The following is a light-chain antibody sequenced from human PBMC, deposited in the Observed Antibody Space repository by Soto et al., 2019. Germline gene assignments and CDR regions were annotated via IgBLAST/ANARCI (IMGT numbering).Light chain of an antibody. Sequence: QSVLTQPASVSGSPGQSVTISCTGTRSDVGNYIFVSWYGQHPGKAPKLMIYDINNRPSGVSNRFSGSKSGNPAPLTISGLQAEDEADYYCVSYTTSASYVFGTGTKVTVL. J-gene: IGLJ1*01. CDR2: DIN. CDR1: RSDVGNYIF. CDR3: VSYTTSASYV. V-gene: IGLV2-14*01.